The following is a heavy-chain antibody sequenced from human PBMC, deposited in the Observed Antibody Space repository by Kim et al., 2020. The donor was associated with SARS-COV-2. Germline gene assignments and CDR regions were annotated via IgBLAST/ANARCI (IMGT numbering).Heavy chain of an antibody. CDR2: ISYDGSNK. Sequence: GGSLRLSCAASGFTFSSYGMHWVRQAPGKGLEWVAVISYDGSNKYYADSVKGRFTISRDNSKNTLYLQMNSLRAEDTAVYYCAKDQDSWVLDIPPSYGMDVWGQGTTVTVSS. D-gene: IGHD3-9*01. CDR3: AKDQDSWVLDIPPSYGMDV. J-gene: IGHJ6*02. CDR1: GFTFSSYG. V-gene: IGHV3-30*18.